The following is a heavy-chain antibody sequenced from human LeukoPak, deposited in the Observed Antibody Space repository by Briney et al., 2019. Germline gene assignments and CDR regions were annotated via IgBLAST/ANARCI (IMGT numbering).Heavy chain of an antibody. V-gene: IGHV4-39*07. CDR2: IYYSGST. Sequence: SETLSLTCTVSGGSISSTSYHWGWIRQPPGKGLEWIGSIYYSGSTHYTPSLESRVSISVDTSKNQFSLKLSSVTAADTAVYYCAREEGMGSWYEDLYYFDYWGQGTLVTVSS. J-gene: IGHJ4*02. D-gene: IGHD6-13*01. CDR1: GGSISSTSYH. CDR3: AREEGMGSWYEDLYYFDY.